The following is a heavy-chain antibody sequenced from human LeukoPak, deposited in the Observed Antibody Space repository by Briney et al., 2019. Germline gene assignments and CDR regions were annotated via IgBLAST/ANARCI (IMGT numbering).Heavy chain of an antibody. CDR2: VDPEDGET. J-gene: IGHJ4*02. CDR1: GYTFTDYY. V-gene: IGHV1-69-2*01. D-gene: IGHD6-19*01. Sequence: GASVKVSCKVSGYTFTDYYMHWVQQAPGKGLEWMGLVDPEDGETIYAEKFQGRVTITADTSTDTAYMELSSLGSEDTAVYYCATGSSSGWYVDYWGQGTLVTVSS. CDR3: ATGSSSGWYVDY.